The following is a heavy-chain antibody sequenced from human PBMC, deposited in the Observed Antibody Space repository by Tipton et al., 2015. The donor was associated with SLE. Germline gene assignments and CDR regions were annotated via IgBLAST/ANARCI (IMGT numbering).Heavy chain of an antibody. J-gene: IGHJ4*02. CDR3: AKDHGYSGSYLFDY. CDR1: GFTFSDYH. CDR2: IKQDGSEQ. Sequence: SLRLSCAASGFTFSDYHMRWIRQAPGKGLEWVANIKQDGSEQYYVDSVKGRFTISRDNAKNSLYLQMNSLRAEDTAVYYCAKDHGYSGSYLFDYWGQGTLVTVSS. V-gene: IGHV3-7*01. D-gene: IGHD1-26*01.